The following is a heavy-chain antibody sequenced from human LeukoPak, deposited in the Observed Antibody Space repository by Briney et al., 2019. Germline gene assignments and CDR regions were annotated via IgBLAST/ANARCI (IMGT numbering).Heavy chain of an antibody. CDR3: ARGRKYYYDSSGYYWLGD. CDR1: GYTFTSYG. J-gene: IGHJ4*02. CDR2: ISAYNGNT. D-gene: IGHD3-22*01. V-gene: IGHV1-18*01. Sequence: ASVKVSCKASGYTFTSYGISWVRQAPGQGLEWMGWISAYNGNTNYAQKLQGRVTMTTDTSTSTAYMELRSLRSDDTAVYYCARGRKYYYDSSGYYWLGDWGQGILVTVSS.